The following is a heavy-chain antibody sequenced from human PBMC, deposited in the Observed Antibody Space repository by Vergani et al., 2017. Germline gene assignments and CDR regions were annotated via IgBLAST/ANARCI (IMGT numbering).Heavy chain of an antibody. D-gene: IGHD3-3*01. CDR3: ARGASGYDFWSAYYTGLDY. CDR1: GGSISSYY. CDR2: IYYSGNT. V-gene: IGHV4-59*08. Sequence: QVQLQESGPGLVKPSETLSLTCTVSGGSISSYYWSWIRQPPGKGLEWIGYIYYSGNTFYNPSLKSRVTISVDTSKNQFSLKLSSVTAADTAVYYCARGASGYDFWSAYYTGLDYWGQGTLVTVSS. J-gene: IGHJ4*02.